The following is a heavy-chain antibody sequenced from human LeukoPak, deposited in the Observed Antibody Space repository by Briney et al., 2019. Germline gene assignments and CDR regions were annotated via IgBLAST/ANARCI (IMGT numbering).Heavy chain of an antibody. Sequence: PSETLSLTCTVSGGSISSYYWSWIRQPPGKGLEGIGYIYYSGSTNYNPSLKSRVTISVDTSKNQFSLTLSSVTAADTAVYYCAGQPHTYYYGSGSPQRYYYYYYGMDVWGQGTTVTVSS. CDR2: IYYSGST. D-gene: IGHD3-10*01. J-gene: IGHJ6*02. V-gene: IGHV4-59*01. CDR3: AGQPHTYYYGSGSPQRYYYYYYGMDV. CDR1: GGSISSYY.